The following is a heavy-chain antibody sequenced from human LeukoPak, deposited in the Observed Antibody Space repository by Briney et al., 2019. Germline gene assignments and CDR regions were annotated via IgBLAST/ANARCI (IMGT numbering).Heavy chain of an antibody. J-gene: IGHJ5*02. CDR1: GFTFSSYW. D-gene: IGHD5-12*01. CDR3: ARDRLGGSTYNWFDP. CDR2: IKQDGSEK. V-gene: IGHV3-7*01. Sequence: GGSLRLSCAASGFTFSSYWMSWVRQAPGKGLEWVANIKQDGSEKNYVDSVKGRFTISRDNAKNSLYLQMNSLRAEDTAVYYCARDRLGGSTYNWFDPWGQGTLATVSS.